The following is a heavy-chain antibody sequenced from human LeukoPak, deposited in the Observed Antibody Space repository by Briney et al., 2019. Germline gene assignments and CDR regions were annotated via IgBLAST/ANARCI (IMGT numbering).Heavy chain of an antibody. CDR2: ISWNSGSI. CDR3: ATDPDSGGWSTFDY. V-gene: IGHV3-9*01. D-gene: IGHD6-19*01. J-gene: IGHJ4*02. Sequence: PGRSLRLSCAASGFTFDDYAMHWVRQAPGEGLEWVSGISWNSGSIVYADSVKGRFTISGDNAKNTLYLRMNSLRAEDTAVYYCATDPDSGGWSTFDYWGQGTLVTVSS. CDR1: GFTFDDYA.